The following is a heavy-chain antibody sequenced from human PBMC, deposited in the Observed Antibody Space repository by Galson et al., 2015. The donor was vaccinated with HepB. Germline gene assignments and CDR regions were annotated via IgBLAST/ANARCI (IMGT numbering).Heavy chain of an antibody. CDR1: GFTFGSYA. CDR2: ISSNGGST. Sequence: SLRLSCAASGFTFGSYAMHWVRQAPGKGLEYVSAISSNGGSTYYANSVKGRFTISRDSSKNTLYLQMGSLRAEDMAVYYCARVRWEQGGYYFDYWGQGTLVTVSS. CDR3: ARVRWEQGGYYFDY. J-gene: IGHJ4*02. V-gene: IGHV3-64*01. D-gene: IGHD1-26*01.